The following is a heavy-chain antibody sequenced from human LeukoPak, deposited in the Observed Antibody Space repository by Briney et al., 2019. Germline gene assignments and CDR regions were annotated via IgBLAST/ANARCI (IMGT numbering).Heavy chain of an antibody. CDR2: ISYDGSNK. CDR3: ARGSLGYCDSTSCFTRFDY. CDR1: GFTFSSSA. J-gene: IGHJ4*02. Sequence: GGSLRLSCAASGFTFSSSAIHWVRQAPGKGLEWVAVISYDGSNKNYADSVKGRFTISRDNSKNTLYLQMNSLRAEDTAVYYCARGSLGYCDSTSCFTRFDYWGQGTLVTVSS. V-gene: IGHV3-30*04. D-gene: IGHD2-2*02.